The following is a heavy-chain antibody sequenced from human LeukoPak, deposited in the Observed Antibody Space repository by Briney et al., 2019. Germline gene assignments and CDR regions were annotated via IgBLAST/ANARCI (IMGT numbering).Heavy chain of an antibody. CDR2: IYSGDST. D-gene: IGHD6-19*01. CDR1: GFTVSSNY. J-gene: IGHJ4*02. Sequence: PGGSLRLSCAASGFTVSSNYMSWGRQAPGKGLEWVSVIYSGDSTYNGDSVKGRFTISRDNSKNTLYLQMHSLRVEDTAVNYCARVASGDGSGWYNFDYWGQGTLVTVSS. CDR3: ARVASGDGSGWYNFDY. V-gene: IGHV3-53*05.